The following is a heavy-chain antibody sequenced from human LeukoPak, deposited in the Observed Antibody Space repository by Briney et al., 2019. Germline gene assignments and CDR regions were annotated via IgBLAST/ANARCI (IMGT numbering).Heavy chain of an antibody. J-gene: IGHJ4*02. V-gene: IGHV1-18*01. Sequence: ASVKVSCKASGYTFTSYAISWVRQAPGQGLEWMGWISAYNGDTSYAQRLQGRVTMTTDTSTSTAYMELRSLRSDDTALYYRARSSYRGSYYSDSWGQGTLVTVSS. CDR2: ISAYNGDT. CDR3: ARSSYRGSYYSDS. CDR1: GYTFTSYA. D-gene: IGHD1-26*01.